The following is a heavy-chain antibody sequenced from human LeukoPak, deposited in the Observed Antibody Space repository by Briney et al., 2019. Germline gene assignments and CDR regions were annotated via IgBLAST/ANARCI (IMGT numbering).Heavy chain of an antibody. Sequence: GGSLRLSCAASGFIFSSYAMGWVRQAPGKGLEWVSYISSSSSTIYYADSVKGRFTISRDNAKNSLYLQMNSLRDEDTAVYYCARTDRNYYDSSGYGDAFDIWGQGTMVTVSS. D-gene: IGHD3-22*01. V-gene: IGHV3-48*02. CDR1: GFIFSSYA. CDR3: ARTDRNYYDSSGYGDAFDI. J-gene: IGHJ3*02. CDR2: ISSSSSTI.